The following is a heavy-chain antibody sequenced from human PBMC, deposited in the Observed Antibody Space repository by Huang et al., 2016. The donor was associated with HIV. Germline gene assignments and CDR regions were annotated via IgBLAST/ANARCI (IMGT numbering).Heavy chain of an antibody. D-gene: IGHD2-21*01. CDR1: GISLSSDIHC. V-gene: IGHV4-39*01. CDR2: VYYSGST. Sequence: QLQLQESGPRLLKPSETLSLTCTVSGISLSSDIHCWDWLRQSPGKGLEWIGSVYYSGSTYYNPSLASRATVSVFTSKDQFSLQLTSVTATDTAVYYCARRGTGVVRPSVFDFWGRGTLVTVSS. J-gene: IGHJ4*02. CDR3: ARRGTGVVRPSVFDF.